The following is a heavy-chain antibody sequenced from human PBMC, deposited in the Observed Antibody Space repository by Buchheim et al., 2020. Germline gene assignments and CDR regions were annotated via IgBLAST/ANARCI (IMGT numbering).Heavy chain of an antibody. J-gene: IGHJ6*02. D-gene: IGHD4-11*01. CDR2: IYYSGST. V-gene: IGHV4-59*08. CDR3: VRHDSTVGVYYYYGMDV. CDR1: GGSISSYY. Sequence: QVQLQESGPGLVKPSETLSLTCTVSGGSISSYYWNWIRQPPGKGLEWIGYIYYSGSTNYNASLKSRVTISVDTSKNQFSLKLRSVTAADTAVYYCVRHDSTVGVYYYYGMDVWGQGTT.